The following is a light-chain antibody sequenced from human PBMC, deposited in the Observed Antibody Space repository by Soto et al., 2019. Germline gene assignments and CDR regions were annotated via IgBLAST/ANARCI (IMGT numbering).Light chain of an antibody. CDR3: QQYYHWPVT. CDR1: RTVSNR. Sequence: EILMTQSPDTLSVSPGKRVTLSCRASRTVSNRLAWYQHKPGQAPRLLISGASTGATGIPPRFRGSGSGTEFTLTVDTLQSEDIAIYYCQQYYHWPVTFGGGTKVEIK. V-gene: IGKV3-15*01. J-gene: IGKJ4*01. CDR2: GAS.